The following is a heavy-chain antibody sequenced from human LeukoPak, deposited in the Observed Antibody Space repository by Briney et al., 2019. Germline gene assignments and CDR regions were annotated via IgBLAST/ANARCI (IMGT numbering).Heavy chain of an antibody. Sequence: GGSLRLSCAASGFTFSSYAMSWVRQAPGKGLEWVSAISGSGGSTYYADSVKGRFTISRDNSKNTLYLQMNSLRAEDTAVYYCARSRFTYHYDSSGYYEDYWGQGTLVTVSS. CDR1: GFTFSSYA. CDR2: ISGSGGST. D-gene: IGHD3-22*01. V-gene: IGHV3-23*01. J-gene: IGHJ4*02. CDR3: ARSRFTYHYDSSGYYEDY.